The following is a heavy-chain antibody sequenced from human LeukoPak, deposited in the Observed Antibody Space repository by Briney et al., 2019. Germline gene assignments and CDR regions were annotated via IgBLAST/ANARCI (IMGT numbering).Heavy chain of an antibody. CDR3: ARENYDFWSGYYSQYYFDY. CDR2: ISNNGGYT. V-gene: IGHV3-23*01. J-gene: IGHJ4*02. CDR1: GFTFSSSA. Sequence: GGSLRLSCAASGFTFSSSAMSWVRQAPGKGLEWVSAISNNGGYTYYADSVQGRFTISRDNSKSTLCLQMNSLRAEDTAVYYCARENYDFWSGYYSQYYFDYWGQGTLVTVSS. D-gene: IGHD3-3*01.